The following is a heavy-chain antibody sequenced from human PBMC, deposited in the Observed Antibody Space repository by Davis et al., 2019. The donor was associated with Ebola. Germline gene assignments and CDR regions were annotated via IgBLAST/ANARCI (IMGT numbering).Heavy chain of an antibody. J-gene: IGHJ4*02. V-gene: IGHV3-7*03. CDR2: LNKDGSVQ. CDR1: GFTFSNYY. Sequence: GGSLRLSCAASGFTFSNYYMSWVRQAPGKGLEWVAKLNKDGSVQYYVDSVKGRFTISRDNAKNSMYLQMNNLRPEDTAVYYCATEDYWRYAYWGQGTLVTVSS. D-gene: IGHD2-2*01. CDR3: ATEDYWRYAY.